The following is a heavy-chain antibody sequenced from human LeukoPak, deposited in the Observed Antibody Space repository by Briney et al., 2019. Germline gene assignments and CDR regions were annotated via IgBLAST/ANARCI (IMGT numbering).Heavy chain of an antibody. CDR2: IYYSGST. D-gene: IGHD1-7*01. J-gene: IGHJ6*03. V-gene: IGHV4-39*07. CDR3: ARDYRELYYYYYMDV. CDR1: GGSISSSNYY. Sequence: ASETLSLTCTVSGGSISSSNYYWGWIRQPPGKGLEWIGNIYYSGSTYYNPSLKSRVTISVDTSKNQFSLKLSSVTAADTAVYYCARDYRELYYYYYMDVWGKGTTVTISS.